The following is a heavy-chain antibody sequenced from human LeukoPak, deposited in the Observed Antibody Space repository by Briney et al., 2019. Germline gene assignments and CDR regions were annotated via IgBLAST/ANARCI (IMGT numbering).Heavy chain of an antibody. J-gene: IGHJ4*02. Sequence: SGGSLRLSCAASGFTFSSYWMSWVRQAPGKGLEWLANIKQDGSEKYYVDSVKGRFTISRDNAKNSLYLQMNSLRAEDTAVYYCARDTDSSSLDYWGQGTLVTVSS. V-gene: IGHV3-7*01. CDR2: IKQDGSEK. D-gene: IGHD6-6*01. CDR3: ARDTDSSSLDY. CDR1: GFTFSSYW.